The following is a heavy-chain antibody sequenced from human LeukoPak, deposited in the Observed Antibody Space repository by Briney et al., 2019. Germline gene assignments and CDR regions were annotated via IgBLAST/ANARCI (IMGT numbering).Heavy chain of an antibody. CDR2: IVTNNGAT. Sequence: GASVKVSCKASGYTFTSYDINWVRQATGQGLEWMGWIVTNNGATNYAQNFKGRVTMTRDTSVSTAYVEVSDLKSDDTAVYYCARGGPHHGFDIWAQGTMVTVSS. J-gene: IGHJ3*02. V-gene: IGHV1-2*02. CDR3: ARGGPHHGFDI. CDR1: GYTFTSYD.